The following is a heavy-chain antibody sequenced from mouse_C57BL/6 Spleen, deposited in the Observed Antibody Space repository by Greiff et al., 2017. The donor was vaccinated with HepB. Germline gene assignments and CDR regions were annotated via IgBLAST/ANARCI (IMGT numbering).Heavy chain of an antibody. Sequence: VQLQQSGAELVRPGASVKLSCTASGFNIKDYYMHWVKQRPEQGLEWIGRIDPEDGDTEYAPKFQGKATMTADTSSNTAYLQLSSLTSEDTAVYYCTTPVTTVVAPPFAYWGQGTLVTVSA. D-gene: IGHD1-1*01. V-gene: IGHV14-1*01. CDR3: TTPVTTVVAPPFAY. CDR2: IDPEDGDT. J-gene: IGHJ3*01. CDR1: GFNIKDYY.